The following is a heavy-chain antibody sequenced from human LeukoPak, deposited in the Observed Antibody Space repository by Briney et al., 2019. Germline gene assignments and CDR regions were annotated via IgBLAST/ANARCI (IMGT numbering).Heavy chain of an antibody. J-gene: IGHJ4*02. V-gene: IGHV3-30-3*01. Sequence: PGGSLRLSCAASGFTFSSYAMHWVRQAPGKGLEWVAVISYDGSNKYYADSVKGRFTISRDNSKNTLYLQMNSLRAEDTAVYYCARDYASVVAANYYFDYWGQGTLVTVSS. CDR3: ARDYASVVAANYYFDY. CDR2: ISYDGSNK. D-gene: IGHD2-15*01. CDR1: GFTFSSYA.